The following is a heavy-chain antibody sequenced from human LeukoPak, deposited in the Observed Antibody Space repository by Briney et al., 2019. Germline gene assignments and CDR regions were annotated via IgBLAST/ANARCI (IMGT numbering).Heavy chain of an antibody. CDR3: ARGRRNPVPAATFDY. CDR1: GGSISSYY. J-gene: IGHJ4*02. CDR2: IYYSGST. D-gene: IGHD1-14*01. Sequence: PSETLSLTCTVSGGSISSYYWSWIRQPPGKGLEWIGNIYYSGSTNYNPSLKSRVTISVDTSKNQFSLKLSSVTAADTAVYYCARGRRNPVPAATFDYWGQGTLVTVSS. V-gene: IGHV4-59*12.